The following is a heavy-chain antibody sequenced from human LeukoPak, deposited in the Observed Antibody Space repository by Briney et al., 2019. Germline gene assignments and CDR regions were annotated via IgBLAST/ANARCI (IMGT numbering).Heavy chain of an antibody. Sequence: SETLSLTCAVYGGSFSGYYWSWIRQPPGKGLEWIAFVSFSGSTDYNPSLKSRVTISVDTSKNQFSLKLSSVTAADTAVYYCTRDRRDGYNYVDIWSQGTLVTVSS. J-gene: IGHJ4*02. D-gene: IGHD5-24*01. CDR3: TRDRRDGYNYVDI. CDR1: GGSFSGYY. V-gene: IGHV4-59*01. CDR2: VSFSGST.